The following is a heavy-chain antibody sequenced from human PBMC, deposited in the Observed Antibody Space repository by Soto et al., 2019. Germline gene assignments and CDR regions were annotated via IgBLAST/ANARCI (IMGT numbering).Heavy chain of an antibody. CDR3: ARDKGYCTNGVCFHDAFDI. V-gene: IGHV3-33*01. D-gene: IGHD2-8*01. CDR2: IWYDGSNK. J-gene: IGHJ3*02. CDR1: GFTFSSYG. Sequence: GGSLRLSCAASGFTFSSYGMHWVRQAPGKGLEWVAVIWYDGSNKYYADSVKGRFTISRDNSKNTLYLQMNSLRAEDTAVYYCARDKGYCTNGVCFHDAFDIWGQGTMVTVSS.